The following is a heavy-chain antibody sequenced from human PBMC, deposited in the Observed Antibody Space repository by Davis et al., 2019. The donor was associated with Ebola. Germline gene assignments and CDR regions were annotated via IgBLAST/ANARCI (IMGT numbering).Heavy chain of an antibody. Sequence: PGGSLRLSCAASGFTFSDYYMTWIRQAPGKGLECVSYISGSGRTIYYADSVKGRFTISRDNSKNTLYLQMNSLRAEDTAVYYCATTSDYRFDNWGQGTLVTVTS. CDR2: ISGSGRTI. V-gene: IGHV3-11*01. CDR1: GFTFSDYY. D-gene: IGHD4-17*01. J-gene: IGHJ4*02. CDR3: ATTSDYRFDN.